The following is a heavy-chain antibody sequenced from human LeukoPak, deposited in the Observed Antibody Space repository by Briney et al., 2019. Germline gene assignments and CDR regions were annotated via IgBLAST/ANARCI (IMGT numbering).Heavy chain of an antibody. Sequence: GGSLRLSCAASGFTFSSYWMSWVRQAPGKGLEWVANIKQDGSEKYYVDSVKGRFTISRDNAKNSLYLQMNSLRAEDTAVYYCARDRPNYDYVWGSYRSSGLFDYWGQGTLVTVSS. CDR1: GFTFSSYW. J-gene: IGHJ4*02. CDR3: ARDRPNYDYVWGSYRSSGLFDY. CDR2: IKQDGSEK. V-gene: IGHV3-7*01. D-gene: IGHD3-16*02.